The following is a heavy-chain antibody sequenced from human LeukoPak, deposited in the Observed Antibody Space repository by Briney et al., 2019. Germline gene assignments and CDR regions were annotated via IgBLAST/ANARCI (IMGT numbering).Heavy chain of an antibody. V-gene: IGHV1-46*01. Sequence: GASVKVSCKASGYTFTNYYIHWVRQAPGQGLECMGIINPSGGSTSYAQKFQGRVTMTRDMSTSTVYMELSSLRSEDTAVYYCATDLEITMVRGDEGDYWGQGTLVTVSS. CDR2: INPSGGST. CDR1: GYTFTNYY. CDR3: ATDLEITMVRGDEGDY. D-gene: IGHD3-10*01. J-gene: IGHJ4*02.